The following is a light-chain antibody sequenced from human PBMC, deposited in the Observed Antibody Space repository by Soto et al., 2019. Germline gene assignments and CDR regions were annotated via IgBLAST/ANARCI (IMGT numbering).Light chain of an antibody. CDR2: AAS. V-gene: IGKV1-39*01. CDR3: QQSYNSPMYA. J-gene: IGKJ2*01. CDR1: QSISRS. Sequence: DIQMPQSPSSLSASVGDRVTITCRASQSISRSLNWYQQKPGKAPRLLIYAASSLQNGVQSRFSGSGSGTDFTLTISSLQPEDAAIYSCQQSYNSPMYAFGQGTALVIK.